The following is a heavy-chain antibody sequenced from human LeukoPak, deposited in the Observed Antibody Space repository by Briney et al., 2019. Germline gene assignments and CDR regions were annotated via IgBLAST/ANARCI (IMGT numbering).Heavy chain of an antibody. J-gene: IGHJ4*02. D-gene: IGHD2-21*02. CDR3: ARLPARRVVTTPTYFDY. CDR1: GVSISSSNSY. Sequence: SETLSLTCAVSGVSISSSNSYWGWIRQPPGKGLEWIGRIYTSGSTNYNPSLKSRVTISVDMSKNQFSLKLSSVTAADTAVYYCARLPARRVVTTPTYFDYWGQGALVTVSS. V-gene: IGHV4-61*05. CDR2: IYTSGST.